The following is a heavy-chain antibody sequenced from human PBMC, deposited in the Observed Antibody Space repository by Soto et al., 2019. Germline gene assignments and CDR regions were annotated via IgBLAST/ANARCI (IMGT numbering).Heavy chain of an antibody. CDR2: ISWDGGTT. CDR3: AKGGDYWYFDL. V-gene: IGHV3-43*01. Sequence: EMQLVESGGVVVQPGGSLRLSCAASGFTFDDYTMHWVRQVPGKGLDWVSTISWDGGTTYYADSVKGRFTISRDNSKSSLYLQMYGLRTEDSAFYYCAKGGDYWYFDLWGRGTLATVSS. D-gene: IGHD3-16*01. J-gene: IGHJ2*01. CDR1: GFTFDDYT.